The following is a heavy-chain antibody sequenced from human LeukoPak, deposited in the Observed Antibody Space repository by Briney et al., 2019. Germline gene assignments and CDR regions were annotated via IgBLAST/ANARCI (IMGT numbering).Heavy chain of an antibody. J-gene: IGHJ4*02. V-gene: IGHV4-39*01. CDR1: GVSISSSSYY. CDR2: IYSSGST. CDR3: ASNEWSGYYFDY. D-gene: IGHD3-3*01. Sequence: SETLSLTCTVSGVSISSSSYYWGWIRQSPGQGLEWIGSIYSSGSTYYNPPLKSRVTISIDTSKNQLSLKMSSVTAADTALYFCASNEWSGYYFDYWGQGTLVTVSS.